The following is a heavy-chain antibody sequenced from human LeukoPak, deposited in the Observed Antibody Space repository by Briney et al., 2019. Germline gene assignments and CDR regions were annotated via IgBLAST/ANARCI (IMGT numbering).Heavy chain of an antibody. J-gene: IGHJ4*02. Sequence: GGSLRLSCSASGFTFGSYGMHWVRQAPGKGLDFVSAISSNGGSTYYADSVKGRFTISRDNSKNTLFLQMSSLRAEDTSVYHCVKPYSGGYYPLDYWGQGTLVTVSS. D-gene: IGHD3-22*01. CDR3: VKPYSGGYYPLDY. CDR2: ISSNGGST. V-gene: IGHV3-64D*09. CDR1: GFTFGSYG.